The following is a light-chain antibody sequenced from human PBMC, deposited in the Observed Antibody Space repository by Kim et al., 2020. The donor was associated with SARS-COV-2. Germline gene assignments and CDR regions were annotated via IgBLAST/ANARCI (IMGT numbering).Light chain of an antibody. J-gene: IGLJ3*02. Sequence: RVTSTCTGSSSNIGAGYDVHWYQQLPGTAPKLLIYGNSNRPSGVPDRFSGSKSGTSASLAITGLQAEDEADYYCQSYDSSLSGWVFGGGTQLTV. V-gene: IGLV1-40*01. CDR2: GNS. CDR1: SSNIGAGYD. CDR3: QSYDSSLSGWV.